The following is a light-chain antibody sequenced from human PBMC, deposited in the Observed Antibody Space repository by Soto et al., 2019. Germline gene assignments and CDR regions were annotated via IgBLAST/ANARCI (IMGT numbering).Light chain of an antibody. CDR1: QSISHN. CDR3: QLYVKGPPLT. J-gene: IGKJ4*01. Sequence: EIVMSQSPATLYESPGERVSLSCRASQSISHNLAWYQHKPGQAPRLLIHGASSRATGVSARFSGSGSGTEFSLTISGSCSEAIAVYCGQLYVKGPPLTFGGGTEVDVK. CDR2: GAS. V-gene: IGKV3-15*01.